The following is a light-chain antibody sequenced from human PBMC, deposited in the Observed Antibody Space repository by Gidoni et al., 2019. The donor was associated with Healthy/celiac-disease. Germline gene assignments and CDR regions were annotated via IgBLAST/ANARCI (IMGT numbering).Light chain of an antibody. CDR1: QSISSH. J-gene: IGKJ1*01. CDR3: QQSYSTPPT. CDR2: AAS. Sequence: DIRMTPSPSSLSASVGERVTITCRASQSISSHLNWYQQKPGKAPKLLIYAASSLQSGFPARFSGSGSGTDFTLTISSLQPEDFATYYCQQSYSTPPTFGQGTKVEIK. V-gene: IGKV1-39*01.